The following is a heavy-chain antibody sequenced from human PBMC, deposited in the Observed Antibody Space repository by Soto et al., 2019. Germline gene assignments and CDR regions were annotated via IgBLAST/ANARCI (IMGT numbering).Heavy chain of an antibody. CDR2: ISFRSTTI. Sequence: GGSLRLSCAASGFSLSTYNMNWVRQAPGKGLEWVAYISFRSTTIYYADSVKDRFTISRDDAKKSLYLQMNRLRDEDTAVYYCARDGCTTTACFRPYYFDYWGQGTLVTVSS. J-gene: IGHJ4*02. CDR1: GFSLSTYN. V-gene: IGHV3-48*02. D-gene: IGHD2-8*01. CDR3: ARDGCTTTACFRPYYFDY.